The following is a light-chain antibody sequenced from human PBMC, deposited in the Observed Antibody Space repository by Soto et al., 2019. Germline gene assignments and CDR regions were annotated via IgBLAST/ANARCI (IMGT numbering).Light chain of an antibody. CDR1: SSDVGSYNL. J-gene: IGLJ1*01. Sequence: QSALTQPASVSGSPGQSITISCTGTSSDVGSYNLVSWFQQHPGKAPKLMIYEGNKRPSGVSTHFSGSKSGNTASLTISGLQAEDEADYYCCSYAGSSTYVFGTGTKVTVL. CDR3: CSYAGSSTYV. CDR2: EGN. V-gene: IGLV2-23*01.